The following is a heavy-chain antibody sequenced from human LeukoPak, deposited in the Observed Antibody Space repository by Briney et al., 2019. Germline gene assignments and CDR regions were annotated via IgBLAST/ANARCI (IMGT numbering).Heavy chain of an antibody. J-gene: IGHJ5*02. CDR2: IYTSGST. D-gene: IGHD3-22*01. V-gene: IGHV4-4*09. CDR1: GGSISSYY. CDR3: ARTADSSGSHKAGWFDP. Sequence: SETLSLTCTVSGGSISSYYWSWIRQPPGKGLEWIGYIYTSGSTNYNPSLKSRVTIPVDTSKNQFSLKLSSVTAADTAVYYCARTADSSGSHKAGWFDPWGQGTLVAVSS.